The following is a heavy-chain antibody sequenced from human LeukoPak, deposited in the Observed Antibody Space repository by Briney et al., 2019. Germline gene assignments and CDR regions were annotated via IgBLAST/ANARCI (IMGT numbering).Heavy chain of an antibody. Sequence: SETLSLPCAVYGGSFSGYYWSWIRQPPGKGLEWIGEINHSGSTNYNPSLKSRVTISVDTSKNQFSLKLSSVTAADTAVYYCARLPKYYDFWSPGSWGQGTLVTVSS. CDR1: GGSFSGYY. J-gene: IGHJ4*02. V-gene: IGHV4-34*01. D-gene: IGHD3-3*01. CDR3: ARLPKYYDFWSPGS. CDR2: INHSGST.